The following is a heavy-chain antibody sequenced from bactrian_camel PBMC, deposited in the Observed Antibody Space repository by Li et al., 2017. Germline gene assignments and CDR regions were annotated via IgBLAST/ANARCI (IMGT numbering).Heavy chain of an antibody. D-gene: IGHD1*01. J-gene: IGHJ4*01. CDR1: GFTFSSYW. V-gene: IGHV3S1*01. CDR3: ARELGDVWSLAY. Sequence: VQLVESGGGLVQPGGSLRLSCAASGFTFSSYWMYWVRQAPGKGFEWVSMISGLSGATNYATSVTGRFTISRDNAKNTVYLQMNSLKSDDTAIYYCARELGDVWSLAYWGQGTQVTVS. CDR2: ISGLSGAT.